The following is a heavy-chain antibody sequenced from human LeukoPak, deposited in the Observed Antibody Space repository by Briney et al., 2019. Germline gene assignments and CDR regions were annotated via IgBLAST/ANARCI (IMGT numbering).Heavy chain of an antibody. D-gene: IGHD6-13*01. CDR1: GFTFSDYG. V-gene: IGHV3-21*06. CDR2: ITSSSNYI. CDR3: ARDRGIADMDV. Sequence: GGSLRLSCAASGFTFSDYGMHWVRQAPGKGLEWISSITSSSNYIFYADSVQGRFTISRDNAKNSLYLQVNSLRAEDTAVYYCARDRGIADMDVWGKGTTVTVSS. J-gene: IGHJ6*03.